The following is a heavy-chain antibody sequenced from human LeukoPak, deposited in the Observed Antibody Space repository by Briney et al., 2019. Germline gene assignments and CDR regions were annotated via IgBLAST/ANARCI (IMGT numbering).Heavy chain of an antibody. V-gene: IGHV4-39*01. CDR1: GGSISSTTYY. CDR3: ARQERSSRGTGNYYMDV. CDR2: IYYSGST. Sequence: SETLPLTCTVSGGSISSTTYYWGWIRQSPGKGLEWIGCIYYSGSTYYNPSLKSRVTISVDTSKNQFSLKLSSVTAADTAVYYCARQERSSRGTGNYYMDVWGKGTTVTVSS. D-gene: IGHD3-22*01. J-gene: IGHJ6*03.